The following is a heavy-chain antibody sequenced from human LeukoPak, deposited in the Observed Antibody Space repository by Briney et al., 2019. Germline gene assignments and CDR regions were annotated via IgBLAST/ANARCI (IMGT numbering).Heavy chain of an antibody. J-gene: IGHJ4*02. CDR2: VSYGGGT. CDR1: GDSISSSEYY. Sequence: PSETLSLTCSVSGDSISSSEYYWGWIRQPPGKGLEWIGSVSYGGGTYNNPSLKTRVTMSVDTSKNQFSLRLSPVTAADTAVYFCARDSRYCGGGNCHLRFDYWGQGVLVTVSS. CDR3: ARDSRYCGGGNCHLRFDY. D-gene: IGHD2-15*01. V-gene: IGHV4-39*07.